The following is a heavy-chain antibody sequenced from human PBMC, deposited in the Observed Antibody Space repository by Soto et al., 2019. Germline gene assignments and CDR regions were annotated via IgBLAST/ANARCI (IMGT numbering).Heavy chain of an antibody. Sequence: QVQLQESGPGLVKPSETLSLTCTVSGGSISSYDWSWIRQPPGKGLEWIGYIYYSGSTNYNPSLMSRVTISVDTSKNQFSLKLSSVTAADTAVYYCARVHWVMREMWFDPWGQGTLVTVSS. CDR1: GGSISSYD. V-gene: IGHV4-59*01. CDR2: IYYSGST. D-gene: IGHD3-16*01. J-gene: IGHJ5*02. CDR3: ARVHWVMREMWFDP.